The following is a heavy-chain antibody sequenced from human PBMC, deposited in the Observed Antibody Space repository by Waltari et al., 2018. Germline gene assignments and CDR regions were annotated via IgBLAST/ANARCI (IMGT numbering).Heavy chain of an antibody. CDR2: ISHSGDNT. CDR3: AGLRF. D-gene: IGHD3-3*01. V-gene: IGHV3-23*04. CDR1: GFTFGSDA. Sequence: EVQLVESGGGLVQPGGSLRLSCAASGLTSGFTFGSDAMRWVRQAPGKGLEWVSSISHSGDNTNYADYVKGRFTISRDNSKNTLYLQMNSLRAEDTAIYYCAGLRFWGQGTLVTVSS. J-gene: IGHJ4*02.